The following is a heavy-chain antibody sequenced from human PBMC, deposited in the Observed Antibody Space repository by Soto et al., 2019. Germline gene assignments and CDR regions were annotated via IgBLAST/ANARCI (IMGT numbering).Heavy chain of an antibody. J-gene: IGHJ4*02. CDR2: IYYSGST. D-gene: IGHD4-17*01. CDR3: ARDVGDYPDY. Sequence: SETLSLTCTVSGGSISSYYWSWIRQPPGKGLEWIGYIYYSGSTNYNPSLNSRVTISVDTSKNHFSLKLSSVTAADTAVYYCARDVGDYPDYWGQGTLVTVSS. CDR1: GGSISSYY. V-gene: IGHV4-59*01.